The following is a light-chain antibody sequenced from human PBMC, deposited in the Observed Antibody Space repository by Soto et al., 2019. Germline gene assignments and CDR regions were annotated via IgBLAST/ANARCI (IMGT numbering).Light chain of an antibody. J-gene: IGKJ4*01. CDR1: QSVLLTSNNKNY. V-gene: IGKV4-1*01. CDR2: WAS. CDR3: QQDYTTLT. Sequence: DIVMTQSPDSLAVSLGERATINCKSSQSVLLTSNNKNYLAWYQQKPVQPPKVLISWASTRESGVPDRFSGSGSGTDFTLTITSLQAEDVAVYYCQQDYTTLTFGGGTKVEIK.